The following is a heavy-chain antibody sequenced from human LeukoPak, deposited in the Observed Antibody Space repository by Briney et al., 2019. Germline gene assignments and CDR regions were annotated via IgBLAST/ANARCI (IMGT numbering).Heavy chain of an antibody. CDR1: GGSISSGSYY. CDR2: IYTSGST. CDR3: ARDRDTAMVTPPYYYYMDV. Sequence: SETLSLTCTVSGGSISSGSYYWSRIRQPAGKGLEWIGRIYTSGSTNYNPSLKSRVTISVDTSKNQFSLKLSSVTAADTAVYYCARDRDTAMVTPPYYYYMDVWGKGTTVTVSS. D-gene: IGHD5-18*01. V-gene: IGHV4-61*02. J-gene: IGHJ6*03.